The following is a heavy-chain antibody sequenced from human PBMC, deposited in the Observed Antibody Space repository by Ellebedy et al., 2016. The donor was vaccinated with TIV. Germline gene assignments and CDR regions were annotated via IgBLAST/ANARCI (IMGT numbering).Heavy chain of an antibody. CDR3: ARGGGSSTSCYPLSCPYYYGMDV. V-gene: IGHV1-69*13. CDR1: GGTFSSYA. CDR2: IIPIFGTA. J-gene: IGHJ6*02. D-gene: IGHD2-2*01. Sequence: SVKVSCXAFGGTFSSYAISWVRQAPGQGLEWMGGIIPIFGTANYAQKFQGRVTITADESTSTAYMELSSLRSEDTAVYYCARGGGSSTSCYPLSCPYYYGMDVWGQGTTVTVSS.